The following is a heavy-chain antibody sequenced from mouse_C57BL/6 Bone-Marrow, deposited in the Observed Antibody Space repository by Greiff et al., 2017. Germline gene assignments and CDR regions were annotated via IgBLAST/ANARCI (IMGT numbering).Heavy chain of an antibody. CDR1: GFTFSDYY. CDR3: ARRGVYDGYLDY. V-gene: IGHV5-12*01. Sequence: EVKLMESGGGLVQPGGSLKLSCAASGFTFSDYYMYWVRQTPEKRLEWVAYISNGGGSPYYPDTVKGRFTISRDNAKNTLYLQMSRLKSEDTAMYYCARRGVYDGYLDYRGQGTTLTVSS. CDR2: ISNGGGSP. D-gene: IGHD2-3*01. J-gene: IGHJ2*01.